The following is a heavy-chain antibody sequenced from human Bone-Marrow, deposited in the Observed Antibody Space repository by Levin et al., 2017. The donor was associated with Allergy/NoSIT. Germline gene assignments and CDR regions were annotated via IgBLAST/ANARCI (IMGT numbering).Heavy chain of an antibody. CDR2: INHSGST. D-gene: IGHD3-10*01. J-gene: IGHJ4*02. V-gene: IGHV4-34*01. CDR3: ASGNRGFGFDY. Sequence: PSETLSLTCAVYGGSFSGYYWSWIRQPPGKGLEWIGEINHSGSTNYNPSLKSRVTISVDTSKNQFSLKLSSVTAADTAVYYCASGNRGFGFDYWGQGTLVTVSS. CDR1: GGSFSGYY.